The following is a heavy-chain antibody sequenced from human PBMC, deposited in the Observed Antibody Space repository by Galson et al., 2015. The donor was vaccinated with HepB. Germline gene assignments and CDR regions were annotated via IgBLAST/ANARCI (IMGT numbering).Heavy chain of an antibody. J-gene: IGHJ6*03. CDR1: GYSFTSYW. V-gene: IGHV5-10-1*01. CDR3: ARGIRLGYCSSTSCTGTDYYYYYMDV. CDR2: IDPSDSYT. D-gene: IGHD2-2*01. Sequence: QSGAEVKKPGESLRISCKGSGYSFTSYWISWVRQMPGKGLEWMGRIDPSDSYTNYSPSFQGHVTISADKSISTAYLQWSSLKASDTAMYYCARGIRLGYCSSTSCTGTDYYYYYMDVWGKGTTVTVSS.